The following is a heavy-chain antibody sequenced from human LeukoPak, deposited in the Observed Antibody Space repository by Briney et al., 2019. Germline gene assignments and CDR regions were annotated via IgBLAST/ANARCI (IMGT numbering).Heavy chain of an antibody. J-gene: IGHJ5*02. CDR2: VYHNGNT. D-gene: IGHD6-13*01. CDR3: ARGKQHLVSNNWFDP. V-gene: IGHV4-59*01. Sequence: PSETLSLTCTVSGGLITEYHWTWIRQSPGKGLEWLGYVYHNGNTDYNPSLKSRVTISLDASKNQFSLRLRSVTAADTAVYYCARGKQHLVSNNWFDPWGQGTLVTVSS. CDR1: GGLITEYH.